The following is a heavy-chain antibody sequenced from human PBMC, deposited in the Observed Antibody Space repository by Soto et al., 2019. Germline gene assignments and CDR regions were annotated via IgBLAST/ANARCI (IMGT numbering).Heavy chain of an antibody. CDR3: ARVVAGYSYGYLDY. J-gene: IGHJ4*02. Sequence: QVQLVQSGAEVKKPGSSVKVSCKASGGTFSSYTISWVRQAPGQGLEWMGRILPILGIANYAQKFQGRVTITADKSTSTAYMELSSLRSEDTAVYYCARVVAGYSYGYLDYWGQGTLVTVSS. CDR2: ILPILGIA. V-gene: IGHV1-69*02. D-gene: IGHD5-18*01. CDR1: GGTFSSYT.